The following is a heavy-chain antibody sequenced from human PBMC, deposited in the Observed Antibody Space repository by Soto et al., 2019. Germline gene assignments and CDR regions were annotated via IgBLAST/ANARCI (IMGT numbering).Heavy chain of an antibody. D-gene: IGHD3-9*01. CDR3: ARDREKLRYFDWLLGAFDI. CDR2: ISSSSSYI. J-gene: IGHJ3*02. CDR1: GFTFSSYS. Sequence: PGGSLRLSCAASGFTFSSYSMNWVRQAPGKGLEWVSSISSSSSYIYYADSVEGRFTISRDNAKNSLYLQMNSLRAEDTAVYYCARDREKLRYFDWLLGAFDIWGQGTMVTVSS. V-gene: IGHV3-21*01.